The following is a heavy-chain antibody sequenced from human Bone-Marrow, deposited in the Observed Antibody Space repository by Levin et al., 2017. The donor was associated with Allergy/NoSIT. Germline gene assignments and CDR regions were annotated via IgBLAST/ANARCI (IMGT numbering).Heavy chain of an antibody. CDR1: GFTFDDHT. D-gene: IGHD2-15*01. CDR2: INWDGERI. V-gene: IGHV3-43*01. CDR3: AKGGGTFYYYYYMDV. Sequence: PGGSLRLSCAASGFTFDDHTMHWVRQAPGKGLEWVSLINWDGERIDYADSVRGRFTISRDNSKNSLYLQMNSLKPDDSALYYCAKGGGTFYYYYYMDVWGKGTPVTVSS. J-gene: IGHJ6*03.